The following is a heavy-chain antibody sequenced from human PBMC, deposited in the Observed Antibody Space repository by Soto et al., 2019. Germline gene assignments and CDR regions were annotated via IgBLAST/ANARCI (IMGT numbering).Heavy chain of an antibody. CDR2: IYYSGGT. V-gene: IGHV4-59*01. CDR1: GGSISSYY. CDR3: ARDGAIGWFDP. D-gene: IGHD3-16*02. Sequence: SETLSFTCTVSGGSISSYYWSWIRQPPGKGLEWIGYIYYSGGTNYNPSLKSRVTISVDTSKNQFSLKLSSVTAADTAVYYCARDGAIGWFDPWGQGTLVTVSS. J-gene: IGHJ5*02.